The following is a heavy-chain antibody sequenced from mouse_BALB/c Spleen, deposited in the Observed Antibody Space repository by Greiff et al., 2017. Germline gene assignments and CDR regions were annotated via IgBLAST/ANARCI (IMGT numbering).Heavy chain of an antibody. V-gene: IGHV1-87*01. D-gene: IGHD2-1*01. CDR3: ARGSGNLFAY. CDR2: IYPGDGDT. J-gene: IGHJ3*01. Sequence: QVQLKQSGAELARPGASVKLSCKASGYTFTSYWMQWVKQRPGQGLEWIGAIYPGDGDTRYTQKFKGKATLTADKSSSTAYMQLSSLASEDSAVYYCARGSGNLFAYWGQGTLVTVSA. CDR1: GYTFTSYW.